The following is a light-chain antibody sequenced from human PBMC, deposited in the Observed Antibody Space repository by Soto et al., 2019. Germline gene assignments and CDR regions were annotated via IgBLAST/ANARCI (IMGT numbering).Light chain of an antibody. J-gene: IGLJ1*01. Sequence: QSVLTQPASVSGSPGQSITISCTGTSSDVGGYNYVSWYQQHPGKAPKLMINDVSNRPSGVSNRFSGSKSGNSASLTISGLQVEDEADYYCSSYTSSSTPYCVFGTGTKVTVL. CDR3: SSYTSSSTPYCV. CDR2: DVS. V-gene: IGLV2-14*01. CDR1: SSDVGGYNY.